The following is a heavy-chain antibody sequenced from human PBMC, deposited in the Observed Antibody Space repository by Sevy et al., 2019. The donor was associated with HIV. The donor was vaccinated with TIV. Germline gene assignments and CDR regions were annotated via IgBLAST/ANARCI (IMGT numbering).Heavy chain of an antibody. CDR2: IYPGDSDT. V-gene: IGHV5-51*01. Sequence: GESLKISCKGSGYSFTSYWIGWVRQMPGKGLEWMGIIYPGDSDTRYIPSFQGQVTISADKSISTAYLQWSSLKASDTAMYYCARLSGGTMVRGLIMRPWFDPWGQGTLVTVSS. CDR1: GYSFTSYW. D-gene: IGHD3-10*01. CDR3: ARLSGGTMVRGLIMRPWFDP. J-gene: IGHJ5*02.